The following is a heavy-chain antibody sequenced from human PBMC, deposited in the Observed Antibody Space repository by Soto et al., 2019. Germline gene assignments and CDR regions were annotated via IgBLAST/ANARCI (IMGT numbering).Heavy chain of an antibody. CDR3: ARQLYCTNGVCQGNWFDP. V-gene: IGHV4-59*01. J-gene: IGHJ5*02. D-gene: IGHD2-8*01. CDR2: IYYSGST. CDR1: GGSISSYY. Sequence: SETLSLTCTVSGGSISSYYWSWIRQPPGKGLEWIGYIYYSGSTNYNPSLKSRVTISVDTSKNQFSLKLSSVTAADTAVYYCARQLYCTNGVCQGNWFDPWGQGTLVTVSS.